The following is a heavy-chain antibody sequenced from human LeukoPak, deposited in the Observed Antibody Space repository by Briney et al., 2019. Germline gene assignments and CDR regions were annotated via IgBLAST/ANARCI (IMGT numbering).Heavy chain of an antibody. CDR3: AREGDSSSLFDY. D-gene: IGHD6-6*01. J-gene: IGHJ4*02. V-gene: IGHV3-53*01. Sequence: GGSLRLSCAASGFTVSSNYMSWVRQAPGKGLEWVSVIYSGGSTYYADSVKGRFTISRDNSKNSLYLQMNSLRAEDTAVYYCAREGDSSSLFDYWGQGTLVTVSS. CDR1: GFTVSSNY. CDR2: IYSGGST.